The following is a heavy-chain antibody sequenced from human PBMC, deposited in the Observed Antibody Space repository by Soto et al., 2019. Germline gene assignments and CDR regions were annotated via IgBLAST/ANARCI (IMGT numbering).Heavy chain of an antibody. CDR1: GFIFSNYA. J-gene: IGHJ3*01. CDR2: ISHDGRNK. V-gene: IGHV3-30*03. D-gene: IGHD2-2*01. Sequence: QVQLVESGGGVVQPGKSVRLSCAASGFIFSNYAMHWVRQAPGKGLEWVADISHDGRNKYHADSVGGRFTISRDNSKKTMYLQMNRLTAEDTALYYCATLPETIRGLYVAHDAFAFWGQGTTVTVSS. CDR3: ATLPETIRGLYVAHDAFAF.